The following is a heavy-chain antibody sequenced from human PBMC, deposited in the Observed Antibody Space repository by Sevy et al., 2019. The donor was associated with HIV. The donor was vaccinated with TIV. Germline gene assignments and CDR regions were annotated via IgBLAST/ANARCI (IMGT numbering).Heavy chain of an antibody. CDR1: GFTFSSYA. D-gene: IGHD1-26*01. J-gene: IGHJ5*02. CDR3: ARVGGWEVGSLDNWFDP. Sequence: GGSLRLSCAASGFTFSSYAMSWVRQAPEKGLEWVSTISGSGDTTYYADSVKGRFTISSDNSENTRYLQMTSLRAEDTAVYYWARVGGWEVGSLDNWFDPWGQGTLVTVSS. CDR2: ISGSGDTT. V-gene: IGHV3-23*01.